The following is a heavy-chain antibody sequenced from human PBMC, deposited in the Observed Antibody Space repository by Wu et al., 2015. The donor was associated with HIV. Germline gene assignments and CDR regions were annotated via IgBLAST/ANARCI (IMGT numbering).Heavy chain of an antibody. Sequence: QVQLVQSGAEVKKPGSSVKVSCKASGGTFSSYAISWVRQAPGQGLEWMGRIIPIFGTANYAQKFQGRVTITADESTSTAYMELSSLRSEDTAVYYCARVGRDLNGGYDTSYNWFDPWGQGTLVTVSS. CDR3: ARVGRDLNGGYDTSYNWFDP. CDR2: IIPIFGTA. J-gene: IGHJ5*02. D-gene: IGHD5-12*01. V-gene: IGHV1-69*13. CDR1: GGTFSSYA.